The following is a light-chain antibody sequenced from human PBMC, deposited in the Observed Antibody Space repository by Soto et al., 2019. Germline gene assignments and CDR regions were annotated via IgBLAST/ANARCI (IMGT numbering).Light chain of an antibody. V-gene: IGLV2-8*01. CDR2: EVS. Sequence: QSALTQPPSASGSPGQSVTISCTGTSSDVGGYNYVSWYQQHPGKAPKLMIYEVSKRPSGVPDRFSGSKSGNTASLTVSGLQAEDEADYYCSSYAGSNNLGVFGGGTTLTV. CDR1: SSDVGGYNY. CDR3: SSYAGSNNLGV. J-gene: IGLJ2*01.